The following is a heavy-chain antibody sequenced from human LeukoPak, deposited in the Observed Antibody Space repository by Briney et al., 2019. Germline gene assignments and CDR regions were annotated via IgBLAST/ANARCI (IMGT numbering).Heavy chain of an antibody. CDR2: IYYTAST. CDR3: ARGAYPTHFDY. J-gene: IGHJ4*02. V-gene: IGHV4-59*11. Sequence: SETLSLTCAVSGGSIRPHYWNWIRQTPGKGLEWIGFIYYTASTNYNPSLKSRVIISVDTSKNQFSLKLNSVTAADTAVYYCARGAYPTHFDYWGQGSLVTVSS. CDR1: GGSIRPHY.